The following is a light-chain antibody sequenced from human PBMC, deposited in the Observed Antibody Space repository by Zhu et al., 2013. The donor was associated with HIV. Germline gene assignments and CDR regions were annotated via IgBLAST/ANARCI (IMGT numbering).Light chain of an antibody. CDR2: GAS. CDR1: QSVSSN. J-gene: IGKJ5*01. CDR3: QQTYSTLIT. V-gene: IGKV3-15*01. Sequence: EILMTQSPATLSVSPGERATLSCRASQSVSSNLAWYQQKPGQAPRLLIYGASTRATGIPARFSGSGSGTEFTLTISSLQSEDFATYYCQQTYSTLITFGQGTRLEIK.